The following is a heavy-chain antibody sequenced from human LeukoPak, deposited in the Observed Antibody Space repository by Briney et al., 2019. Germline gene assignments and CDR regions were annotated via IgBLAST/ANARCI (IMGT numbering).Heavy chain of an antibody. J-gene: IGHJ6*02. CDR1: GGSISSTSHY. Sequence: SETLSLTCTVSGGSISSTSHYWGWIRQPPGKGLEWIGSIYYSGSTNYNPSLKSRVTISVDTSKNQFSLKLSSVTAADTAVYYCARSLRYFDWPTTYYGMDVWGQGTTVAVSS. V-gene: IGHV4-39*07. CDR3: ARSLRYFDWPTTYYGMDV. D-gene: IGHD3-9*01. CDR2: IYYSGST.